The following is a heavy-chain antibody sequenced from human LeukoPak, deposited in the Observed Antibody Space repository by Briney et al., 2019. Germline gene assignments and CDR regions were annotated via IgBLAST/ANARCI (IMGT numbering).Heavy chain of an antibody. V-gene: IGHV3-33*01. D-gene: IGHD3-22*01. CDR3: ARDSASRGFYYDSSGYYYGHYAFDI. CDR2: IWYDGSIK. J-gene: IGHJ3*02. Sequence: GGSLRLSCAASGFSFSSYGMHWVRQAPGKGLEWVAVIWYDGSIKYYGDSAKARFTISRDNSKNTLYLQMNSLRAEDTAVYYCARDSASRGFYYDSSGYYYGHYAFDIWGQGTMVTVSS. CDR1: GFSFSSYG.